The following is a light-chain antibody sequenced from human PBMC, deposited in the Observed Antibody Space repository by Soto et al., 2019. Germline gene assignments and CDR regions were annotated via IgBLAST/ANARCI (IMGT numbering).Light chain of an antibody. CDR3: SSYTSSSTGV. Sequence: QSALTQPASVSGSPGQSITISCTGTSSDVGGYNYVSWYQQHPGKAPKLMIYEVSNRPSGVSNRFSGSKSGNTASLAISGLQAEDEADYYCSSYTSSSTGVFGPVTKLTVL. CDR2: EVS. V-gene: IGLV2-14*01. CDR1: SSDVGGYNY. J-gene: IGLJ1*01.